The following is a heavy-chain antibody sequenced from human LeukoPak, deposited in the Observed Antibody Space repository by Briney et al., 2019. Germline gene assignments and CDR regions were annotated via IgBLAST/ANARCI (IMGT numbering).Heavy chain of an antibody. D-gene: IGHD3-22*01. V-gene: IGHV3-74*01. CDR2: INGDGSTT. CDR1: GFTFSRYW. J-gene: IGHJ1*01. Sequence: GGSLRLSCAPSGFTFSRYWRHRVRQAPGKGLVWSSRINGDGSTTSYADSVKGGFTISRDNAKNTLYLQMNSLRAEDTAVYYCATGNYYDSRGYYTFGHWGQGTLVTVSS. CDR3: ATGNYYDSRGYYTFGH.